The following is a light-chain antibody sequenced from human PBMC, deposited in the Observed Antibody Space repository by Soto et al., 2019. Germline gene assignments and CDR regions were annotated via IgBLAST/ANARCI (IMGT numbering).Light chain of an antibody. V-gene: IGKV3D-15*01. CDR1: QSVGSN. CDR3: QQYNNWVT. CDR2: GAS. Sequence: EIVMTQSPDTLSVSPGEGATLSCRASQSVGSNLAWYQQKPGQAPRLLIYGASTRATGIPARFSGSGSGTEFTLTISSLKSEDFAVYYCQQYNNWVTFVRGTKVDIK. J-gene: IGKJ4*01.